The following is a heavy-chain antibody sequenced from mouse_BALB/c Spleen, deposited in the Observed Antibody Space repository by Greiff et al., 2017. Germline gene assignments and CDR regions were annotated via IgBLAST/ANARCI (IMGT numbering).Heavy chain of an antibody. CDR3: ARRDTRAMDY. CDR1: GFSLTSYG. CDR2: IWAGGST. Sequence: VKLVESGPGLVAPSQSLSITCTVSGFSLTSYGVHWVRQPPGKGLEWLGVIWAGGSTNYNSALMSRLSISKDNSKSQVFLKMNSLQTDDTAMYYCARRDTRAMDYWGQGTSVTVSA. V-gene: IGHV2-9*02. J-gene: IGHJ4*01. D-gene: IGHD1-1*01.